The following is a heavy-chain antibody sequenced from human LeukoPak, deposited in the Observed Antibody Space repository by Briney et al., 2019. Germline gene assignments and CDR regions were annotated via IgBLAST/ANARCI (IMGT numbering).Heavy chain of an antibody. CDR2: ISGSGGAT. CDR3: ARDYCSSTSCLFDY. CDR1: GFTFSSYA. V-gene: IGHV3-23*01. J-gene: IGHJ4*02. Sequence: GGSLRLSCAASGFTFSSYAMSWVRQAPGKGLEWVSVISGSGGATYYVDSVKGRFTISRDNSKNTLYLQMNSLRAEDTAVYYCARDYCSSTSCLFDYWGQGTLVTVSS. D-gene: IGHD2-2*01.